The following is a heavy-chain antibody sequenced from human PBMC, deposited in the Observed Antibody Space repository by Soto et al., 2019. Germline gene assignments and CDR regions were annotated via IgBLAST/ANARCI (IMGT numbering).Heavy chain of an antibody. D-gene: IGHD4-17*01. V-gene: IGHV3-49*04. CDR1: GFTFGDYA. J-gene: IGHJ6*01. Sequence: EVQLVESGGGLVQPGRSLRLSCTASGFTFGDYAMSWVRQAPGKGLEWVGFIRSKAYGGTTEYAASVKGRFTISRDDSKSIAYLQMNSLKTEDTAVYYCTRGKMTKYYYYGMDVWGQGTTVTVSS. CDR3: TRGKMTKYYYYGMDV. CDR2: IRSKAYGGTT.